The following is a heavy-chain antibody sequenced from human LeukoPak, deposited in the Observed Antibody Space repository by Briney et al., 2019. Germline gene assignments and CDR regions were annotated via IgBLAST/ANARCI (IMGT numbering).Heavy chain of an antibody. D-gene: IGHD3-10*01. CDR2: IGTAGDT. CDR1: GFTFSSYD. CDR3: ARGARGSGSYPHDAFDI. Sequence: GGSLRLSCAASGFTFSSYDMHWVRQATGKGLEWVSAIGTAGDTYYPGSVKGRFTISRENAKNSLYLQMNSLGAGDTAVYYCARGARGSGSYPHDAFDIWGQGTMVTVSS. J-gene: IGHJ3*02. V-gene: IGHV3-13*01.